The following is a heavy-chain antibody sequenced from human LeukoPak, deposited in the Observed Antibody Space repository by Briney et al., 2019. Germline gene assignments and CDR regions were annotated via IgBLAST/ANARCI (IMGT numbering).Heavy chain of an antibody. D-gene: IGHD6-19*01. J-gene: IGHJ4*02. CDR1: GFTFSSYA. V-gene: IGHV3-30-3*01. CDR2: ISYDGSNK. Sequence: GGSLRLSCAASGFTFSSYAMHWVRQAPGKGLEWVAVISYDGSNKYYADSVKGRFTISRDNSKNTLYLQMNSLRAEDTAVYYCAKDRGGSGWPTFDYWGQGTLVTVSS. CDR3: AKDRGGSGWPTFDY.